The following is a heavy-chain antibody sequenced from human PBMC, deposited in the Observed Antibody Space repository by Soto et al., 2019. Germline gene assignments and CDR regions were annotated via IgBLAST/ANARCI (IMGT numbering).Heavy chain of an antibody. CDR2: IIPILGIA. V-gene: IGHV1-69*08. Sequence: QVQLVQSGAEVKKPGSSVKVSCKASGGTFSSYTISWVRQAPGQGLEWTGRIIPILGIANYAQKFQGRVEITADKSTSTAYMVLSSLSCQDTAVYYCARDHDGVGRDAFASWGQGTMVTVSS. D-gene: IGHD1-26*01. CDR3: ARDHDGVGRDAFAS. J-gene: IGHJ3*02. CDR1: GGTFSSYT.